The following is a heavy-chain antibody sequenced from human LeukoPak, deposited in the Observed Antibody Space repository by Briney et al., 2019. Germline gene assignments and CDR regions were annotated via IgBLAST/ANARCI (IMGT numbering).Heavy chain of an antibody. V-gene: IGHV3-23*01. J-gene: IGHJ6*03. Sequence: GGSLRLSCAASPFTFSSYGMHWVRQAPGKGLEWVSAISGSGGSTYYADSVKGRFTISRDNSKNTLYLQMNSLRAEDTAVYYCGGSYYTPSYYYYYMDVWGKGTTVTVSS. CDR3: GGSYYTPSYYYYYMDV. D-gene: IGHD1-26*01. CDR2: ISGSGGST. CDR1: PFTFSSYG.